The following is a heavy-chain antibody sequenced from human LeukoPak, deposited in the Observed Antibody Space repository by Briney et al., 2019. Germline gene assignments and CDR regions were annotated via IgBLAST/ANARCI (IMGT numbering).Heavy chain of an antibody. D-gene: IGHD3-10*01. CDR1: GFTFGSYW. CDR3: ARGNYYGQDY. V-gene: IGHV3-7*01. CDR2: IKQDGSEK. Sequence: GGSLRLSCAASGFTFGSYWMSWVRQAPGKGLEWVANIKQDGSEKYYVDSVKGRFTISRDNAKSTLYLQMNSLRAEDTAVYYCARGNYYGQDYWGQGTLVTVSS. J-gene: IGHJ4*02.